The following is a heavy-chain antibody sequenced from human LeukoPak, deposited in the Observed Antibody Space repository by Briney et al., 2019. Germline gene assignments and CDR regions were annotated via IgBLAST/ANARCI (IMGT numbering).Heavy chain of an antibody. CDR2: ISSSGSTI. CDR1: GFTFSSYE. Sequence: AGGSLRLSCAASGFTFSSYEMNWVRQAPGKGREWVSYISSSGSTIYYADSVKGRFTISRDNAKNSLYLQMNSLRAEDTAVYYCARGPYYYYGMDVWGQGTTVTVSS. J-gene: IGHJ6*02. CDR3: ARGPYYYYGMDV. V-gene: IGHV3-48*03.